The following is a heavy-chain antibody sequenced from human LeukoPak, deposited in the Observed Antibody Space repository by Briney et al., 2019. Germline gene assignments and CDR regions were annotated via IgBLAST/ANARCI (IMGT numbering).Heavy chain of an antibody. J-gene: IGHJ4*02. CDR2: IHYSGSS. Sequence: SETLSLTCSVSGGSISTYYWSWVRQPPGKGPEWIGYIHYSGSSNYNPSLKSRVTISVDTSKNQFSLKLASVTAADTAVYYCARGAYGSGSYTVDYWGQGTLVTVSS. D-gene: IGHD3-10*01. CDR1: GGSISTYY. CDR3: ARGAYGSGSYTVDY. V-gene: IGHV4-59*01.